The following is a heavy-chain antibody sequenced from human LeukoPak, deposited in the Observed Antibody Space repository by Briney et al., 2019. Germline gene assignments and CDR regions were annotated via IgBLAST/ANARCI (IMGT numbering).Heavy chain of an antibody. CDR3: ARGPSGYHNT. CDR2: ISYDGDNK. V-gene: IGHV3-30*14. Sequence: GGSLRLSCAASGFTFSRYVMIWVRQAPGKGLQWVSTISYDGDNKYYVDSVKGRFTISRDNSKDTPYLQMNSLRAEDTAVYYCARGPSGYHNTGGQGTLVTVSS. CDR1: GFTFSRYV. D-gene: IGHD5-12*01. J-gene: IGHJ4*02.